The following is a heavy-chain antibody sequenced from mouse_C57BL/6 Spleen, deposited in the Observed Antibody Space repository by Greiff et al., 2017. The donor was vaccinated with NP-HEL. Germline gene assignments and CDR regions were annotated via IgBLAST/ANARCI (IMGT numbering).Heavy chain of an antibody. D-gene: IGHD2-2*01. J-gene: IGHJ2*01. CDR3: AGGLRETVDY. Sequence: QVHVKQPGAELVKPGASVKMSCKASGYTFTSYWITWVKQRPGQGLEWIGDIYPGSGSTNYNEKFKSKATLTVDTSSSTAYMQLSSLTSEDSAVYYCAGGLRETVDYWGQGTTLTVSS. CDR1: GYTFTSYW. CDR2: IYPGSGST. V-gene: IGHV1-55*01.